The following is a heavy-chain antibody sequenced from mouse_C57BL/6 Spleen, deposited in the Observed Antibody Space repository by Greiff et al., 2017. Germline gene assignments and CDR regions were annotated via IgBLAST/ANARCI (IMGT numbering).Heavy chain of an antibody. J-gene: IGHJ3*01. CDR1: GFTFSSYA. D-gene: IGHD1-1*01. V-gene: IGHV5-4*01. Sequence: EVKLMESGGGLVKPGGSLKLSCAASGFTFSSYAMSWVRQTPEKRLEWVATISDGGSYTYYPDNVKGRFTLSRDNAKNNLYLQMSHLKSEDTAMYYCARDLDYYGSSPAWFAYWGQGTLVTVSA. CDR3: ARDLDYYGSSPAWFAY. CDR2: ISDGGSYT.